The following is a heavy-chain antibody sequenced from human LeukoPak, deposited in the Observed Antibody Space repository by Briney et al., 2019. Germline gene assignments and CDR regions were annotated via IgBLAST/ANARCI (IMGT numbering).Heavy chain of an antibody. CDR3: AIMITFGGVIAPYDY. Sequence: GASVKLSCKASGYTFTSYDINWVRQATGQGLEWMGWMNPNSGNTGYAQKFPGRVTMTRNTSISTAYIELSSLRSEDTAVYYCAIMITFGGVIAPYDYWGQGTLVTVSS. CDR2: MNPNSGNT. CDR1: GYTFTSYD. J-gene: IGHJ4*02. D-gene: IGHD3-16*02. V-gene: IGHV1-8*01.